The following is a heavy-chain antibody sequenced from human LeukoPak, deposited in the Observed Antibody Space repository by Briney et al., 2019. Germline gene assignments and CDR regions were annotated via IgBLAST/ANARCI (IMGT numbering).Heavy chain of an antibody. Sequence: SETPSLTCTVSGYSISSGYYWGWIRQPPGKGLEWIGSIYHSGSTYYNPSLKSRVTISVDTSKNQFSLKLSSVTAADTAVYYCARRGRVEEGRYFDWSYTQGWFDPWGQGTLVTVSS. CDR2: IYHSGST. J-gene: IGHJ5*02. CDR1: GYSISSGYY. CDR3: ARRGRVEEGRYFDWSYTQGWFDP. V-gene: IGHV4-38-2*02. D-gene: IGHD3-9*01.